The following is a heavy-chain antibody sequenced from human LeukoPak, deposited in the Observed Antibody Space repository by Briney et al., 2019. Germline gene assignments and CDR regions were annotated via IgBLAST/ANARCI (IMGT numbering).Heavy chain of an antibody. V-gene: IGHV1-3*01. CDR2: INAGNGNT. CDR1: GYTFTSYA. Sequence: ASVKVSCKASGYTFTSYAMHWVRQAPGQRLEWMGWINAGNGNTKYSQKFQGRVTITRDTSASTAYMELNSLRVDDTAVYYCAREWHDYGGGSGGYWGQGTLVTVSS. J-gene: IGHJ4*02. CDR3: AREWHDYGGGSGGY. D-gene: IGHD4-23*01.